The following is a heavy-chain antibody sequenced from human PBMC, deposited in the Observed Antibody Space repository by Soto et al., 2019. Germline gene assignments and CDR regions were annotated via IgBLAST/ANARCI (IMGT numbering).Heavy chain of an antibody. CDR1: GGSISSSSYY. J-gene: IGHJ6*03. CDR2: IYYSGST. Sequence: SETLSLTCFVSGGSISSSSYYWGWIRQPPGKGLEWIASIYYSGSTYYNPSLKSRVTISVDTSKNQFSLKLNSVTAADTAVYYCARQSSPLNYYYYYIDVWGKGTTVTVSS. CDR3: ARQSSPLNYYYYYIDV. V-gene: IGHV4-39*01.